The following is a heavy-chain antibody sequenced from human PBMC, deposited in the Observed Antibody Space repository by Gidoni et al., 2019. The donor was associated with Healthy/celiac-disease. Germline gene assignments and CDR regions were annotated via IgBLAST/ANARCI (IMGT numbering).Heavy chain of an antibody. CDR1: GFTFSSYW. Sequence: EVQLVESGGGLVQPGGSLRLSCAASGFTFSSYWMSWVRQAPGKGLEWVTNIKQDGSEKYYVDSVKGRFTISRDNAKNSLYLQMNSLRAEDTAVYYCARDEDYGDYENVPHYYYYGMDVWGQGTTVTVSS. CDR2: IKQDGSEK. CDR3: ARDEDYGDYENVPHYYYYGMDV. J-gene: IGHJ6*02. D-gene: IGHD4-17*01. V-gene: IGHV3-7*01.